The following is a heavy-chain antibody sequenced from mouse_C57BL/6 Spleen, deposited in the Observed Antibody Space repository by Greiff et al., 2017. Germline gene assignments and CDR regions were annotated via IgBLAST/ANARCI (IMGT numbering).Heavy chain of an antibody. D-gene: IGHD1-1*01. Sequence: VQLQQPGAELVKPGASVKMSCKASGYTFTSYWITWVKQRPGQGLEWIGDIYPGSGSTNYNEKFKSKDTLTVDTSSSTAYMQLSSLTSEDSAVYDWARPYYDYGSSYPRWFAFWGQGTLVTVSA. CDR3: ARPYYDYGSSYPRWFAF. CDR1: GYTFTSYW. CDR2: IYPGSGST. J-gene: IGHJ3*01. V-gene: IGHV1-55*01.